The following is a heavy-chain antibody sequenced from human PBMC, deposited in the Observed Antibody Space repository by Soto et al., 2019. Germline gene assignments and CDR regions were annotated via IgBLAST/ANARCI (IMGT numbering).Heavy chain of an antibody. J-gene: IGHJ6*02. D-gene: IGHD3-3*01. CDR2: IYYSGST. V-gene: IGHV4-30-4*01. CDR1: GGSISSGDYY. Sequence: SETLSLTCTVSGGSISSGDYYWSWIRQPPGKGLEWIGYIYYSGSTYYNPSLKSRVTISVDTSKNQFSLKLSSVTAADTAVYYCARDRITIFGVVRLNYYYYYGMDVWGQGTTVTVSS. CDR3: ARDRITIFGVVRLNYYYYYGMDV.